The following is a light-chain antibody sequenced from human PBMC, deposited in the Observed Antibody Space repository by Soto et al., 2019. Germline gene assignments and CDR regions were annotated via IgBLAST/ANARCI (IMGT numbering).Light chain of an antibody. CDR3: QQYGSSRT. CDR2: GAS. J-gene: IGKJ1*01. V-gene: IGKV3-20*01. CDR1: QSLSSSY. Sequence: EIVLTQSPGTLSLSPGERATLSCRASQSLSSSYIAWYQQKPGQAPRLLIYGASSRATGIPDRFSGSGSGTDFTLTISRLEPEDFAVYYCQQYGSSRTFGQGTKADIK.